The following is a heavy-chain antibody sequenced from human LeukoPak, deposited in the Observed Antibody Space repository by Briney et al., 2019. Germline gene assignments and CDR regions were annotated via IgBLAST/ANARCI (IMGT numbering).Heavy chain of an antibody. CDR1: GFTFDDYA. D-gene: IGHD3-10*01. CDR3: AKSPSQYYYGAFDI. J-gene: IGHJ3*02. Sequence: GRSLRLSCAASGFTFDDYAMHWVRQAPGKGLEWVSGISGNSGSIGYADSVKGRFTISRDNAKNSLYLQMNSLRAEDTALYYCAKSPSQYYYGAFDIWGQGTMVTVSS. V-gene: IGHV3-9*01. CDR2: ISGNSGSI.